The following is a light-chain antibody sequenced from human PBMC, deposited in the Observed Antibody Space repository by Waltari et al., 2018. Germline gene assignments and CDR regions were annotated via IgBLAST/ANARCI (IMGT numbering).Light chain of an antibody. CDR1: QSISNW. V-gene: IGKV1-5*03. CDR2: KAS. Sequence: DIQMTQSPSTLSASVGDRVTITCRASQSISNWLAWYQQKPGKAPKLLIYKASNLESGGPSRFSGSGSGTEFTLTVSSLQPDEFATYYCQQYDNYWTFGQGTKVGIK. J-gene: IGKJ1*01. CDR3: QQYDNYWT.